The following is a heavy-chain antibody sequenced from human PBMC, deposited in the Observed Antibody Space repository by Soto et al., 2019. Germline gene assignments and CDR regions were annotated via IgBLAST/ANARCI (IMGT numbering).Heavy chain of an antibody. CDR2: ISYDGSNN. V-gene: IGHV3-30-3*01. Sequence: GGSLRLSCAASGFTFSAYAMHWVRQAPGKGLEWLAMISYDGSNNYFADSVKGRFTISRDNSKNTLYLQMNSLRAEDTAVYYCARDSWGVDYWGQGTLVT. J-gene: IGHJ4*02. D-gene: IGHD3-16*01. CDR1: GFTFSAYA. CDR3: ARDSWGVDY.